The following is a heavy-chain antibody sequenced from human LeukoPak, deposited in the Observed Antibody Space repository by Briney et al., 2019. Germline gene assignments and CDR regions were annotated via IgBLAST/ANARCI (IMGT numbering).Heavy chain of an antibody. D-gene: IGHD1-26*01. CDR2: IKQDGSEK. Sequence: GGSLRLSCAASGFTFSSYWMSWVRQAPGKGLEWVANIKQDGSEKYYVDSVKGRFTISRDNAKNSLYLQMNSLRAEDTAVYYCARTVGARAEYFQHWGQGTLVTVSS. J-gene: IGHJ1*01. CDR3: ARTVGARAEYFQH. CDR1: GFTFSSYW. V-gene: IGHV3-7*01.